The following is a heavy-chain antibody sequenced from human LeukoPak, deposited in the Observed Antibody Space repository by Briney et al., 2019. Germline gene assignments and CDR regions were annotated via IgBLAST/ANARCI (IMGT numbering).Heavy chain of an antibody. D-gene: IGHD4-23*01. Sequence: GESLKISCKGSGYSFTSYWIGWVRQMPGKGLEGMGIIYPGDSDTRYSPSFQGQVTISADKSISTAYLQWSSLKASDTAMYYCARGIDYGGNTYYFDYWGQGTLVTVSS. CDR1: GYSFTSYW. CDR3: ARGIDYGGNTYYFDY. CDR2: IYPGDSDT. V-gene: IGHV5-51*01. J-gene: IGHJ4*02.